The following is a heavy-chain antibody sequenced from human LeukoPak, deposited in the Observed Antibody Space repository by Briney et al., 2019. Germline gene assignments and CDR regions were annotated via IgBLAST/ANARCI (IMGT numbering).Heavy chain of an antibody. CDR1: GFTFSSYE. J-gene: IGHJ4*02. D-gene: IGHD6-6*01. CDR2: ISSSGSTI. Sequence: KTGGSLRLSCAASGFTFSSYEMNWVRQAPGKGLEWVSYISSSGSTIYYADSVKGRFTISRDNAKNPLYLQMNSLRAEDTAVYYCARDLEYSSSSLGYWGQGTLVTVSS. CDR3: ARDLEYSSSSLGY. V-gene: IGHV3-48*03.